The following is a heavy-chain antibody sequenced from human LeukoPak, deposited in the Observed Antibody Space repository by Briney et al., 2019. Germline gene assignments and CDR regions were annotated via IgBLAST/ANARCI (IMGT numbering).Heavy chain of an antibody. CDR3: ARWGYYYDSSGYWWFDP. V-gene: IGHV4-59*08. CDR1: GGSISSYD. J-gene: IGHJ5*02. D-gene: IGHD3-22*01. CDR2: IYYSGST. Sequence: PSETLSLTCTVSGGSISSYDWSWIRQPPGKGLEWIGYIYYSGSTNYNPSLKSRVTISVDTSKNQFSLKLSSVTAADTAVYYCARWGYYYDSSGYWWFDPWGQGTLVTVSS.